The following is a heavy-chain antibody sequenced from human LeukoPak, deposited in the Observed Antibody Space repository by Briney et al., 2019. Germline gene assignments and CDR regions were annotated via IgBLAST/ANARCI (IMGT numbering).Heavy chain of an antibody. D-gene: IGHD1-1*01. Sequence: SSETLSLTCTVSGASISNYYWSWIRQPPGKGLEYIGFVYPSGSTNYNPSLKSRVTISVDTSRNQFSLELSSVTAADAAVYYCARTFTGSQSYYINVWGKGTTVTVSS. V-gene: IGHV4-4*08. CDR2: VYPSGST. J-gene: IGHJ6*03. CDR1: GASISNYY. CDR3: ARTFTGSQSYYINV.